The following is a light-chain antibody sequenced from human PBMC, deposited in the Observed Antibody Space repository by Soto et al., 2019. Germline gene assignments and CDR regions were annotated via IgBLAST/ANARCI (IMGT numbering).Light chain of an antibody. J-gene: IGKJ4*01. Sequence: DIQMTQSPSTLSASVGDRVTITCRASQSISNWLAWYQQKPGKAPKLLLYAASSLQSGVPSRFSGSGSGTDFTLTISSLQPEDFATYYCQQSYSTPELTFGGGTKVDIK. CDR3: QQSYSTPELT. V-gene: IGKV1-39*01. CDR2: AAS. CDR1: QSISNW.